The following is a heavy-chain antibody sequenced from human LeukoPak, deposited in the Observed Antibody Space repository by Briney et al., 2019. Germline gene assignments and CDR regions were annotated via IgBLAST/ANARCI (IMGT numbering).Heavy chain of an antibody. J-gene: IGHJ4*02. V-gene: IGHV3-7*01. CDR1: GFTFSSYW. Sequence: GGSLRLSCAASGFTFSSYWMSWVRQAPGKGLEWVANIKQDGSEKYYVDSVKGRFTISRDNAKNSLYLQMNSLRAEDTAVYYCAREIVGAARGRFDYWGQGTLVTVAS. CDR2: IKQDGSEK. D-gene: IGHD1-26*01. CDR3: AREIVGAARGRFDY.